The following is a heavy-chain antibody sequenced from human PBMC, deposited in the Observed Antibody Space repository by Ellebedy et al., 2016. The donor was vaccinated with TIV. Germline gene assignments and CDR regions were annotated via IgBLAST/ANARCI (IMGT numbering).Heavy chain of an antibody. D-gene: IGHD6-19*01. CDR1: GGSISSSSYY. CDR2: VYYSGST. J-gene: IGHJ4*02. V-gene: IGHV4-39*01. Sequence: MPSETLSLTCTVSGGSISSSSYYWGWLRQPPGKGLEWIGSVYYSGSTYYNPSLKSRVTISVETSKNQFSLKLSSVTAADTAVYYCARSTRTVAGTRWGQGTLVTVSS. CDR3: ARSTRTVAGTR.